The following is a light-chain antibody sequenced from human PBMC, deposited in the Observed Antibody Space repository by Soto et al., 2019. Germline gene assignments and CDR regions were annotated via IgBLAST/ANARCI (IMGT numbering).Light chain of an antibody. CDR2: SAS. Sequence: EIVLTQSPGTLSLSPGERASLSCRASESVRSSQFAWYQHKPGQAPRLLIYSASSRATGIPDRFSGSGSGTDFTLTISRLEPEDFAVYYCQQYEHSPPYTFGQGTKLEIK. CDR1: ESVRSSQ. V-gene: IGKV3-20*01. J-gene: IGKJ2*01. CDR3: QQYEHSPPYT.